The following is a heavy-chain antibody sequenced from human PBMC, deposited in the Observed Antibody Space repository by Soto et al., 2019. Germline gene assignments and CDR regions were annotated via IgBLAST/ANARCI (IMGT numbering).Heavy chain of an antibody. V-gene: IGHV3-30*18. J-gene: IGHJ4*02. D-gene: IGHD6-13*01. CDR2: ISYDGTYN. Sequence: QGQLVESGGGVVQPGRSLRLSCAASGSSFSNYGIHWVRQVPGKGLEWVAVISYDGTYNHYTDSVKGRFTISRDNSKNTVYLQMNSLRAEDTAVYYCAKDRGYYSSSWPSYWGQVTLVTVSS. CDR3: AKDRGYYSSSWPSY. CDR1: GSSFSNYG.